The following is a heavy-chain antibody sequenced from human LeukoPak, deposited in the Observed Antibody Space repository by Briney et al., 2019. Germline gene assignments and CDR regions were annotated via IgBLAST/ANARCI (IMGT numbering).Heavy chain of an antibody. J-gene: IGHJ3*02. D-gene: IGHD4-17*01. CDR3: ARDPNGDYIGAFDM. Sequence: GGSLRLSCTASGFTFSGYAMLWVRQAPGKGPDWVSAIRGGGTSQFFADSVKGRFRISRDNSKDTLFLQMNSLRAEDTAVYYCARDPNGDYIGAFDMWGPGTMVTVSS. CDR1: GFTFSGYA. CDR2: IRGGGTSQ. V-gene: IGHV3-23*01.